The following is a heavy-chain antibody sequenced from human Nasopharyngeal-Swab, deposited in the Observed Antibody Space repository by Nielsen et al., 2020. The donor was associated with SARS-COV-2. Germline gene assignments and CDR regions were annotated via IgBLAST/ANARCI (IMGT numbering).Heavy chain of an antibody. J-gene: IGHJ4*02. V-gene: IGHV1-69*13. Sequence: SVKVSCRASGGTFSSYAISWVRQAPGQGLEWMGGIIPIFGTANYAQKFQGRVTITADESTSTAYMELSSLRSEDTAVYYCARDQAGGGVLGYWGQGTLVTVSS. CDR3: ARDQAGGGVLGY. CDR1: GGTFSSYA. D-gene: IGHD2-8*02. CDR2: IIPIFGTA.